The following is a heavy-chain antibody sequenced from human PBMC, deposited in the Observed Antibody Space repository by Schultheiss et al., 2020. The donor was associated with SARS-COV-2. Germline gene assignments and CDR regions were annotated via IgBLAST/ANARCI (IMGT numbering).Heavy chain of an antibody. CDR3: AHSLLILTGFDY. CDR1: GFSLSNARMG. CDR2: IFSNDEK. Sequence: SGPTLVKPTETLTLTCTVSGFSLSNARMGVSWIRQPPGKALEWLAHIFSNDEKSYSTSLKSRLTITKDTSKNQVVLTMTNMDPVDTATYYCAHSLLILTGFDYWGQGTLVTVSS. V-gene: IGHV2-26*01. J-gene: IGHJ4*02. D-gene: IGHD3-9*01.